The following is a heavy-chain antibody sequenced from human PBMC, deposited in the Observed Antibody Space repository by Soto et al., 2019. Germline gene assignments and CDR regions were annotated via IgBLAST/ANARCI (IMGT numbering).Heavy chain of an antibody. V-gene: IGHV4-61*01. CDR1: DGSVSSDTHY. CDR3: ARFVRSCSGTTCYTRADV. Sequence: SETLSLTCTVSDGSVSSDTHYWSWIRQPPGKRLGWIGFIYSSGSTNYNPSLKSRVTMSVDTSKNQFSLKLRSVIVGDTAVYHCARFVRSCSGTTCYTRADVWGQGTTVTVS. CDR2: IYSSGST. J-gene: IGHJ6*02. D-gene: IGHD2-2*02.